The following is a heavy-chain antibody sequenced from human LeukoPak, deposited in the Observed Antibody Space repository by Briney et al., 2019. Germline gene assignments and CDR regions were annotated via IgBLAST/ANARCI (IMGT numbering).Heavy chain of an antibody. CDR1: GYTFTSYG. J-gene: IGHJ4*02. Sequence: GASVKVSCKASGYTFTSYGISWVRQAPGQGLEWMGWISAYNGNTNYAQKLQGRVTMTTDTSTSTAYMELRSLRSDDTAVYYCARDANLPXAINPVRYWGQGTLVTVSS. V-gene: IGHV1-18*01. D-gene: IGHD2-2*02. CDR3: ARDANLPXAINPVRY. CDR2: ISAYNGNT.